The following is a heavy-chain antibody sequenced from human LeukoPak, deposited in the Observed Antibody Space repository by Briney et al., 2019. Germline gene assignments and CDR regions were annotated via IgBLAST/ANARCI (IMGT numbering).Heavy chain of an antibody. V-gene: IGHV3-66*04. J-gene: IGHJ3*02. CDR1: GFTVSSNY. CDR3: ARPGPDAFDI. Sequence: WGSLRLSCAASGFTVSSNYMSWVRQAPGKGLEWVSVIYSGGSTYYADSVKGRFTFSRDNSKNTLYLQMNSLRAEDTAVYYCARPGPDAFDIWGQGTMVTVSS. CDR2: IYSGGST.